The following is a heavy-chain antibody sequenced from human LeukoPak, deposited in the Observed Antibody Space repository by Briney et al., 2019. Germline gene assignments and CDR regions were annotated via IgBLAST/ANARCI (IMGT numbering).Heavy chain of an antibody. V-gene: IGHV1-2*02. D-gene: IGHD3-16*02. CDR3: ARDKYDYVWGSYQGNAFDI. CDR1: GGTFSSYA. J-gene: IGHJ3*02. Sequence: ASVKVSCKASGGTFSSYAISWVRQAPGQGLEWMGWINPNSGGTNYAQKFQGRVTMTRDTSISTAYMELSRLRSDDTAVYYCARDKYDYVWGSYQGNAFDIWGQGTMVTVSS. CDR2: INPNSGGT.